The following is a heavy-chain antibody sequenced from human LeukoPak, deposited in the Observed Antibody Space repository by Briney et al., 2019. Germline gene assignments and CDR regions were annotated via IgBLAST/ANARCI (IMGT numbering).Heavy chain of an antibody. CDR3: ARVNNFNPFDY. CDR1: GFTFSSYG. Sequence: GGSLRLSCAASGFTFSSYGMHWVRQAPGKGLEWVAVISYDGSNKYYADSMKGRFTISRDNSKNTLYLQMNSLRSDDTAVYYCARVNNFNPFDYWGQGTLVTVSS. D-gene: IGHD1-1*01. V-gene: IGHV3-30*03. CDR2: ISYDGSNK. J-gene: IGHJ4*02.